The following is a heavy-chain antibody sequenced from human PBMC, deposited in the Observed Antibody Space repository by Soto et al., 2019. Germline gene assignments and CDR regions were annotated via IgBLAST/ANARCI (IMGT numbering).Heavy chain of an antibody. Sequence: GGSLRLSCAASGFTFSSYAMHWVRQAPGKGLEWVAVISYDGSNKYYADSVKGRFTISRDNSKNTLYLQMNSLRAEDTAVYYCARDARKKYVVVAATPPMDVWGQGTTVTVSS. CDR1: GFTFSSYA. D-gene: IGHD2-15*01. V-gene: IGHV3-30-3*01. CDR2: ISYDGSNK. CDR3: ARDARKKYVVVAATPPMDV. J-gene: IGHJ6*02.